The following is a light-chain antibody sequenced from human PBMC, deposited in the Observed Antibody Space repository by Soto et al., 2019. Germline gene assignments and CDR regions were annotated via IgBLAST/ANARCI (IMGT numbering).Light chain of an antibody. CDR2: AAS. CDR1: QGISTY. Sequence: DIQMTQSPSSLSASVGDRVTMTCVASQGISTYLNCYQQKPGKAPKLLIYAASSLQSGVPSRFSGSGSETDFTLTISSLQPEDFATYYCQQTFGIFPWTFGQGTKVDIK. J-gene: IGKJ1*01. V-gene: IGKV1-39*01. CDR3: QQTFGIFPWT.